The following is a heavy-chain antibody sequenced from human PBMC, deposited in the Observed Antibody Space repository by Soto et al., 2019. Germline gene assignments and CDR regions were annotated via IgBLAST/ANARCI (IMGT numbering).Heavy chain of an antibody. Sequence: QVQLVESGGGVVQPGRSLRLSCAASGFTFSSYAMHWVRQAPGKGLEWVAVISYDGSNKYYADSVKGRFTISRDNSKNTLYLQMNSLRAEDTAVYYCARVKGNRGYDCEPTMDVWGQGTTVTVSS. J-gene: IGHJ6*02. V-gene: IGHV3-30*14. D-gene: IGHD5-12*01. CDR1: GFTFSSYA. CDR3: ARVKGNRGYDCEPTMDV. CDR2: ISYDGSNK.